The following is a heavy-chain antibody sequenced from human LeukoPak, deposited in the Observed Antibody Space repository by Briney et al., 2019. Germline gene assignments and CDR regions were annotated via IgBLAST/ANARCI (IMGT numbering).Heavy chain of an antibody. J-gene: IGHJ4*02. CDR1: GFTFDDYA. V-gene: IGHV3-9*01. D-gene: IGHD6-19*01. CDR3: AKVASSGWYDY. Sequence: GRSLRLSCAASGFTFDDYAMHWVRQAPGKGLEWVSGISWNSGSIGYADSVKGRFTISRDNAKNSLYLQMNSLRAEDTALYYCAKVASSGWYDYWGQGTLVTVSS. CDR2: ISWNSGSI.